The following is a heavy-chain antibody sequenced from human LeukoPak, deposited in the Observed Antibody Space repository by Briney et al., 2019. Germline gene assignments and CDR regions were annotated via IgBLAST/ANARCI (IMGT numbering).Heavy chain of an antibody. J-gene: IGHJ4*02. CDR2: ISGSGGST. CDR1: GFTFSSYA. D-gene: IGHD5-24*01. V-gene: IGHV3-23*01. CDR3: AKAPLLSEMATIKLS. Sequence: GGSLRLSCAVSGFTFSSYAMSWVRQAPGKGLEWVSAISGSGGSTYYADSVKGRFTISRDNSKNTLYLQMNSLRAEDTAVYYCAKAPLLSEMATIKLSWGQGTLVTVSS.